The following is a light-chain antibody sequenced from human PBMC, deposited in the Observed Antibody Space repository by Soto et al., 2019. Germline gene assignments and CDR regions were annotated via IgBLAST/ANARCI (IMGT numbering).Light chain of an antibody. CDR3: QQYDNLPLT. J-gene: IGKJ3*01. V-gene: IGKV1-33*01. Sequence: DIQMTQSPSSLSASVGDRVTITCQASQDISNYLNWYQQKPGKAPKLLIYDASNLETGVPSRFSGSGSGTDFTFTISSLQPEDIATYHCQQYDNLPLTFGPGTKVDIK. CDR1: QDISNY. CDR2: DAS.